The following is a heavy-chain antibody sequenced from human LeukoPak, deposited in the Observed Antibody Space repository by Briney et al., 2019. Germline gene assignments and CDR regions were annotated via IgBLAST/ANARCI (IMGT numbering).Heavy chain of an antibody. V-gene: IGHV3-23*01. CDR1: GFTFSSYA. CDR3: AKFGSRSYCHFDY. CDR2: ISGSGGRT. J-gene: IGHJ4*02. D-gene: IGHD3-10*01. Sequence: PGGSLRLSCAASGFTFSSYAMSWVRQAPGKGVEWVSDISGSGGRTYYADSVKGRFTISRDNSKNTLYLKMNRLRDAETAVYYYAKFGSRSYCHFDYWGQVTLVTVSS.